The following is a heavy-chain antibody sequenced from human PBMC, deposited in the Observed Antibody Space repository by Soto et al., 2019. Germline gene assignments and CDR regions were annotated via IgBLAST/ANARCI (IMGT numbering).Heavy chain of an antibody. CDR3: AKDEPNKSSAVIGFSDY. V-gene: IGHV3-23*01. CDR2: ISVSGGST. D-gene: IGHD2-21*01. CDR1: GFTFSSYA. Sequence: PWGSLRLSCAASGFTFSSYAMSWVRQAPWKGLEWVSAISVSGGSTYYADSVKGRFTISRDNSKNTLYLQMNSLRAEDTAVYYCAKDEPNKSSAVIGFSDYWGQGTLVTVSS. J-gene: IGHJ4*02.